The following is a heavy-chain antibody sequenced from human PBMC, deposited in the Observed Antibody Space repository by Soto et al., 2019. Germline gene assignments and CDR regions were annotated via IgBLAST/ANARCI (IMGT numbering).Heavy chain of an antibody. V-gene: IGHV1-18*01. Sequence: GASVKVSCKTSGYPFTSYFITWVRQAPGQGLEWMGWISAYNGNTNYAQMFQGRVTMTTDTSTSAGYMELRSLRSDDTAVYYCARQNYYSGMDVWGQGTTVTVSS. J-gene: IGHJ6*02. CDR1: GYPFTSYF. CDR2: ISAYNGNT. CDR3: ARQNYYSGMDV.